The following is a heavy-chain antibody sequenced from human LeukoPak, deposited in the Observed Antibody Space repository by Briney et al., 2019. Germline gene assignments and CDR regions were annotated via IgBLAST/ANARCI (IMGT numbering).Heavy chain of an antibody. D-gene: IGHD4-23*01. CDR2: IYYSGST. J-gene: IGHJ4*02. CDR3: AREPGGLTEKNGVIDY. V-gene: IGHV4-30-4*01. Sequence: SETLSLTCTVSGGSISSGDYYWSWIRQPPGKGLEWIGYIYYSGSTYYSPSLKSRVTISVDTSKNQFSLKLSSVTAADTAVYYCAREPGGLTEKNGVIDYWGQGTLVTVSS. CDR1: GGSISSGDYY.